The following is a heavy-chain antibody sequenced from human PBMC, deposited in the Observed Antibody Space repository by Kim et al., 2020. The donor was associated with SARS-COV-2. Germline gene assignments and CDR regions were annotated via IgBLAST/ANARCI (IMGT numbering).Heavy chain of an antibody. J-gene: IGHJ1*01. D-gene: IGHD3-3*01. V-gene: IGHV1-69*13. Sequence: SVKVSCKASGGTFSSYTIIWVRQAPGQGLEWMGGITPMSGIVNYAQKFQGRVSITADESTSTAYMELSSLRVEDTALYFCARLTTVSGFKFWGQGTPVTVSS. CDR3: ARLTTVSGFKF. CDR2: ITPMSGIV. CDR1: GGTFSSYT.